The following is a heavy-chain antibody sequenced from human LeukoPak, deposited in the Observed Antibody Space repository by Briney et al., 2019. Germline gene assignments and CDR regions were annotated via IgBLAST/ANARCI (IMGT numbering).Heavy chain of an antibody. J-gene: IGHJ4*02. V-gene: IGHV4-31*03. CDR2: IYYGGST. CDR1: GGSITGNSYY. D-gene: IGHD3-22*01. CDR3: ASNRGYYDSSGYYLDY. Sequence: PSETLSLTRTVSGGSITGNSYYLSWIRQHPGEGLEWIGYIYYGGSTYYNPSFKSRVTMSVDTSKNQFSLKLTSVTAADTAVYYCASNRGYYDSSGYYLDYWGQGTLVTVSS.